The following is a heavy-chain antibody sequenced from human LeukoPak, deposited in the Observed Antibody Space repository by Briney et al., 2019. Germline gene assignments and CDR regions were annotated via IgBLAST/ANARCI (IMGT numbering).Heavy chain of an antibody. Sequence: GASVKVSCKASGYTFTGYYMHWVRQAPGQGLEWMGWINPYSGGTNYAQKFQGRVTMTRDTSISTAYMELSRLRSDDTAVYYCARGGWIGVATMGLWFDPWGQGTLVTVSS. V-gene: IGHV1-2*02. CDR1: GYTFTGYY. CDR3: ARGGWIGVATMGLWFDP. J-gene: IGHJ5*02. D-gene: IGHD5-12*01. CDR2: INPYSGGT.